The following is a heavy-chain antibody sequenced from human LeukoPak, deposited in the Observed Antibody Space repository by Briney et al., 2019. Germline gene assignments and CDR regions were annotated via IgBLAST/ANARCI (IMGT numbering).Heavy chain of an antibody. V-gene: IGHV1-46*01. CDR1: GYTFTSYY. CDR2: IKPSDGST. CDR3: AXXXXXXLRDWFEP. J-gene: IGHJ5*02. Sequence: ASVKVSCKGSGYTFTSYYLHWVRQAPGQGLEWMGIIKPSDGSTTYAQKFQGRLTMTGDTSTSTVYMELYSLTSEDTAVYYFAXXXXXXLRDWFEPWGQGTLVTVSS.